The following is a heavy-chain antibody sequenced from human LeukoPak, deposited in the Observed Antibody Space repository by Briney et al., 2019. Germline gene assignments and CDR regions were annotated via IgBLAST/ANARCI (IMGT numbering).Heavy chain of an antibody. CDR1: GFTFSGYW. J-gene: IGHJ4*02. CDR2: ISHGDGSNK. CDR3: ARGIVGGFDQ. Sequence: GGSLRLSCAASGFTFSGYWMHWVRQAPGKGLEWVAGISHGDGSNKNYADSVKGRFTISRDNSKNTLYLQMNSLRPEDTAVFYCARGIVGGFDQWGQGTLVTVSS. V-gene: IGHV3-30-3*01. D-gene: IGHD3-22*01.